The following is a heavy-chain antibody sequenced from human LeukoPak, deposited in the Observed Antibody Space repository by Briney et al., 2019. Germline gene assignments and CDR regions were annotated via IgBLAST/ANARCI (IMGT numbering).Heavy chain of an antibody. CDR3: ARPFTILGAFDI. CDR1: GYTFTSYG. D-gene: IGHD3-9*01. V-gene: IGHV1-18*01. J-gene: IGHJ3*02. Sequence: ASVKVSCKASGYTFTSYGISWVGQAPGQGLEWMGWISAYNGNTNYAQKLQGRVTMTTDTSTSTAYMELRSLRSDDTAVYYCARPFTILGAFDIWGQGTMVTVSS. CDR2: ISAYNGNT.